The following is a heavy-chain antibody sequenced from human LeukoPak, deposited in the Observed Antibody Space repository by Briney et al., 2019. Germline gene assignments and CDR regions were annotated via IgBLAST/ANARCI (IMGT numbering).Heavy chain of an antibody. D-gene: IGHD6-13*01. J-gene: IGHJ6*02. V-gene: IGHV4-59*08. CDR2: IYYSGST. Sequence: PSETLSLTCTVSGGSISSYYWSWIRQPPGKGLEWIGYIYYSGSTNYNPSLKSRVTISVDTSKNQFSLKLSSVTAADTAVYYCARNPASIAAAGYYYYYYGMDVWGQGTTVTVSS. CDR1: GGSISSYY. CDR3: ARNPASIAAAGYYYYYYGMDV.